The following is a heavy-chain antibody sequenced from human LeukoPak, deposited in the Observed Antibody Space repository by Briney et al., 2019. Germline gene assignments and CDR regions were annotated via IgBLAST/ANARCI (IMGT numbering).Heavy chain of an antibody. V-gene: IGHV4-4*07. CDR2: ISPSGST. CDR1: SGSISSFY. J-gene: IGHJ4*02. CDR3: ARGISGSHHYFDY. D-gene: IGHD1-26*01. Sequence: SETLSLTCTVSSGSISSFYWSWIRQPAGEGLEWIGRISPSGSTNYNPSLKSRLTMSLDTSKKHFSLKLSSVTAADTAVYFCARGISGSHHYFDYWGQGILVSVSS.